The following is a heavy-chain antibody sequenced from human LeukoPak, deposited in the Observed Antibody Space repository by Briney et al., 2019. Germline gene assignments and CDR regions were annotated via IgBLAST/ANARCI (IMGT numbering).Heavy chain of an antibody. CDR1: GFTFSSYG. D-gene: IGHD3-22*01. J-gene: IGHJ1*01. Sequence: GGTLRLSCAASGFTFSSYGMSWVRQAPGKGLEWVSAISGSGGSTYYADSVKGRFTISRDNSKNTLYLQMNSLRAEDTAVYYCAKDVNYYDSSGYSIFQHWGQGTLVTVSS. CDR3: AKDVNYYDSSGYSIFQH. V-gene: IGHV3-23*01. CDR2: ISGSGGST.